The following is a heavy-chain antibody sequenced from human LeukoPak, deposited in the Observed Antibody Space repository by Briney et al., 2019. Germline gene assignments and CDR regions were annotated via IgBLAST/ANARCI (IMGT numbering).Heavy chain of an antibody. CDR1: GGSFSGYY. J-gene: IGHJ4*02. D-gene: IGHD3-3*01. CDR2: ITHSGST. V-gene: IGHV4-34*01. CDR3: ARGRVYDFWSGYYTPDGYYFDY. Sequence: PSETLSLTCAVYGGSFSGYYWSWIRQPPGKGLEWIGEITHSGSTNYNPSLKSRVTISVDTSKNQFSLKLSSVTAAVTAVYYCARGRVYDFWSGYYTPDGYYFDYWGQGTLVTVSS.